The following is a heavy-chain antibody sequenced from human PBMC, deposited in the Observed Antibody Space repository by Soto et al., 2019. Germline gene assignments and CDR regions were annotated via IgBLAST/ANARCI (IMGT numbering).Heavy chain of an antibody. CDR1: GGTFSSYT. CDR3: ARFRGSYGMDV. Sequence: QVQLVQSGAEVKKPGSSVKVSCKASGGTFSSYTISWVRQAPGQGLEWMGRIIPLLGIANYAQKFQGRVTITADKSTSTAYMELSSLRSEDTAVYYCARFRGSYGMDVWGQGTTVTVSS. J-gene: IGHJ6*02. V-gene: IGHV1-69*02. D-gene: IGHD3-10*01. CDR2: IIPLLGIA.